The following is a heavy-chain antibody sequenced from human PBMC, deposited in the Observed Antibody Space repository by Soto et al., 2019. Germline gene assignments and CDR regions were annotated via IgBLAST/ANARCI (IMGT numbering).Heavy chain of an antibody. V-gene: IGHV3-33*01. J-gene: IGHJ6*03. D-gene: IGHD6-13*01. CDR1: GFTFSSYG. Sequence: GGSLRLSCAASGFTFSSYGMHWVRQAPGKGLEWVAVIWYDGSNKYYADSVKGRFTISRDNSKNTLYLQMNSLRAEDTAVYYCARNKYSSSGGLYYYYYMDVWGKGTTVTVSS. CDR2: IWYDGSNK. CDR3: ARNKYSSSGGLYYYYYMDV.